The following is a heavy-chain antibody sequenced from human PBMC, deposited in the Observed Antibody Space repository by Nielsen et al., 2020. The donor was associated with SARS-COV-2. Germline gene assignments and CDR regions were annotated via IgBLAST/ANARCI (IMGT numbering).Heavy chain of an antibody. J-gene: IGHJ4*02. CDR2: ISSSSSYI. CDR1: GFTFSSYS. Sequence: GGSLRLSCAASGFTFSSYSMNWVRQAPGKGLEWVSSISSSSSYIYYADSVKGRFTISRDNAKNSLYLQMNSLRAEDTAVYYCAKHSGSYRGIGIDYWGQGTLVTVSS. CDR3: AKHSGSYRGIGIDY. D-gene: IGHD1-26*01. V-gene: IGHV3-21*01.